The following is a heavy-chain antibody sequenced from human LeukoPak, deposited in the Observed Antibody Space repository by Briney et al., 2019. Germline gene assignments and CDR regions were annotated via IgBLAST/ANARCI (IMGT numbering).Heavy chain of an antibody. V-gene: IGHV3-74*01. CDR1: GFTFSSYW. D-gene: IGHD2-2*01. CDR2: INSDGGIT. J-gene: IGHJ4*02. CDR3: ARLYCSSSSCLENY. Sequence: PGGSLRLSCAASGFTFSSYWMHWVRQAPGKGLVWVSRINSDGGITGYADSVKGRFTISRDNAKNTLYLQMNSLRAEDTAVYYCARLYCSSSSCLENYWGQGTLVTVSS.